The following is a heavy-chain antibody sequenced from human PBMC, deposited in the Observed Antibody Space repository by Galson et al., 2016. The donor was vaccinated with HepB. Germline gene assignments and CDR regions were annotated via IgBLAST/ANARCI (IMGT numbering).Heavy chain of an antibody. J-gene: IGHJ6*02. CDR1: GGSINSNNW. Sequence: SETLSLTCAVSGGSINSNNWWSWVRQPPGKGPEWIGEIYHSGSTNYNPSLKSRVTISIDKSKNQISLKLSSLTAADTAVYYCARTTLVAILGGMDVWGQGTTVTVSS. CDR2: IYHSGST. CDR3: ARTTLVAILGGMDV. D-gene: IGHD3-3*01. V-gene: IGHV4-4*02.